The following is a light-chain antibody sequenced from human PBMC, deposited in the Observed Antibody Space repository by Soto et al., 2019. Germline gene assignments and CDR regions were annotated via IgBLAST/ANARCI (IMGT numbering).Light chain of an antibody. Sequence: DIQMTQSPSSLSASVGDRVTITCQASQDINNYLNWYQQKPGKAPKLLIYDASNLQTGVPSRFSGSGSGTDFTFTISRLQPEDFATYYCQQYDNLPRWTFGHGTKVEIK. CDR2: DAS. CDR3: QQYDNLPRWT. J-gene: IGKJ1*01. CDR1: QDINNY. V-gene: IGKV1-33*01.